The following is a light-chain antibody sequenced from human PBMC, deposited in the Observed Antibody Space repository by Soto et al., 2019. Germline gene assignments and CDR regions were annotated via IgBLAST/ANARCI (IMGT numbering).Light chain of an antibody. V-gene: IGKV1-8*01. CDR1: QAISGW. CDR2: AAS. J-gene: IGKJ4*01. Sequence: AIRMTQSPSSLSASTGDRVTITCRASQAISGWLAWYQQKPGKAPKLLIFAASTLQSGVPSRFSGIGSGTDFTLTISCMLYADHSGIYYRQYYSYYWTFGGGTKVDIK. CDR3: RQYYSYYWT.